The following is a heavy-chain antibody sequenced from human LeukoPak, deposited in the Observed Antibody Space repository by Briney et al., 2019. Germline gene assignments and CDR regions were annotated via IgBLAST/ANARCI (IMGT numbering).Heavy chain of an antibody. CDR3: ARDYFNFLVVPNWFDP. Sequence: ASVKVSCKASGYSFTNYGISWVRQAPGQGLEWMGWISTDNGFTNYGQNLQGRLTMTTDTSTSTAYMELRSLKSDDTAVYYCARDYFNFLVVPNWFDPWGQGTLVTVSS. V-gene: IGHV1-18*01. J-gene: IGHJ5*02. D-gene: IGHD3-10*01. CDR1: GYSFTNYG. CDR2: ISTDNGFT.